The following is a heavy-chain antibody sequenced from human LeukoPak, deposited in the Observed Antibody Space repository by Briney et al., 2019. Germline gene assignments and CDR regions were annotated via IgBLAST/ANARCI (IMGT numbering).Heavy chain of an antibody. CDR2: INPNSGGT. Sequence: ASVKVSCKASGYTFTGYYMHWVRQAPGQGLEWMAWINPNSGGTYYAQNFHDRITMTRDTSISTAYMELSRLRSDDTAIYYCARANALYCSNTSCFFDYWGQGTLVTVSS. V-gene: IGHV1-2*02. CDR1: GYTFTGYY. CDR3: ARANALYCSNTSCFFDY. D-gene: IGHD2-2*01. J-gene: IGHJ4*02.